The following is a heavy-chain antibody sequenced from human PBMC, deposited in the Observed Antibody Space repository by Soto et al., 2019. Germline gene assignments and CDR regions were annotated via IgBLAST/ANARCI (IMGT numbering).Heavy chain of an antibody. CDR3: ARLQIFGVAGGMDV. J-gene: IGHJ6*02. D-gene: IGHD3-3*01. Sequence: GGSLRLSCAASGFTFSSYGMHWVRQAPGKGLEWVAVIWYDGSNKYYADSVKGRFTISRDNSKNTLYLQMNSQRAEDTAVYYCARLQIFGVAGGMDVWGQGTTVTVSS. CDR2: IWYDGSNK. V-gene: IGHV3-33*01. CDR1: GFTFSSYG.